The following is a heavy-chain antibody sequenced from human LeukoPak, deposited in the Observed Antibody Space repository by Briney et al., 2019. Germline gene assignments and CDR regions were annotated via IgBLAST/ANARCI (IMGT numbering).Heavy chain of an antibody. CDR2: ISSSSSTI. D-gene: IGHD2-2*02. Sequence: GGSLRLSCAASGFTFSRYSMNWVRQPPGKGLEWVSYISSSSSTIYYADSVKGRFTISRDNAKNSLYLQMNSLGAEDTAMYYCARTYQLLYDDAFDIWGQGTMVTVSS. CDR3: ARTYQLLYDDAFDI. CDR1: GFTFSRYS. V-gene: IGHV3-48*01. J-gene: IGHJ3*02.